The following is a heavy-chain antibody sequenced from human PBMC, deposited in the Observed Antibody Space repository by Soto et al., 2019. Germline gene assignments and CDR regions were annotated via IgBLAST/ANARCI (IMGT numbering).Heavy chain of an antibody. Sequence: SGPTLVNPTQTLTLTCTFSGFSLSTSGVGVGWIRQPPGKALEWLALIYWNDDKRYSPSLKSRLTITKDTSKSQVVLTMTNMDPVDTATYYCAHRRVARGYDQIDYWGQGTLVTVSS. CDR1: GFSLSTSGVG. CDR3: AHRRVARGYDQIDY. J-gene: IGHJ4*02. D-gene: IGHD2-15*01. V-gene: IGHV2-5*01. CDR2: IYWNDDK.